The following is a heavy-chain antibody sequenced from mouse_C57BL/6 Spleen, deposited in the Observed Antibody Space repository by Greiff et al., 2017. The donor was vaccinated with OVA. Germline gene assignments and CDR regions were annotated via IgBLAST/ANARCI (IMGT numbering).Heavy chain of an antibody. CDR1: GYTFTSYW. Sequence: VQLQQPGAELVMPGASVKLSCKASGYTFTSYWMHWVKQRPGQGLEWIGEIDPSDSYTNYHQKFKGKSTLTVDKSSSTAYMQLSSLTSEDSAVYYCARSGLGYFDYWGQGTTLTVSS. J-gene: IGHJ2*01. V-gene: IGHV1-69*01. D-gene: IGHD4-1*01. CDR3: ARSGLGYFDY. CDR2: IDPSDSYT.